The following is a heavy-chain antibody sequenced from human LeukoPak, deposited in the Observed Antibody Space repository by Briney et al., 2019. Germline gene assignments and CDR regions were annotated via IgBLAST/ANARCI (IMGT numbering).Heavy chain of an antibody. V-gene: IGHV3-30*02. CDR1: GFTFSSYG. CDR2: IRYDGSNK. J-gene: IGHJ6*03. Sequence: GGSLRLSCAASGFTFSSYGMHWVRQAPGKGLEWVAFIRYDGSNKYYADSVKGRFTISRDNSKNTLYLQMNSLRAEDTAVYYCAKGAHASYYYYMDVWGKGPTVTVSS. CDR3: AKGAHASYYYYMDV.